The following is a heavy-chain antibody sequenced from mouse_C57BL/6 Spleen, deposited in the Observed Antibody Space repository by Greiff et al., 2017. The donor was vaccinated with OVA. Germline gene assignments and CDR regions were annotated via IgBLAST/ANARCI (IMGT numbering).Heavy chain of an antibody. J-gene: IGHJ2*01. D-gene: IGHD1-1*01. Sequence: QVQLKESGAELARPGASVKLSCKASGYTFTSYGISWVKQRTGQGLEWIGEIYPRSGNTYSNEKLKGKATLTADKSSSTAYMELRSLTSEDSAVYFCASDGSSQYYFDYWGQGTTLTVSS. V-gene: IGHV1-81*01. CDR3: ASDGSSQYYFDY. CDR2: IYPRSGNT. CDR1: GYTFTSYG.